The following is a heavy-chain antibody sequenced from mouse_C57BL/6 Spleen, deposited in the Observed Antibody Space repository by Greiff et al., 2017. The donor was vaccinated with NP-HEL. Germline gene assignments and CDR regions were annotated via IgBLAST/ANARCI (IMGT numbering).Heavy chain of an antibody. J-gene: IGHJ4*01. CDR1: GYAFSSSW. D-gene: IGHD2-5*01. CDR3: ARSLYDSNEGAMDY. V-gene: IGHV1-82*01. CDR2: IYPGDGDT. Sequence: VQLKQSGPELVKPGASVKISCKASGYAFSSSWMNWVKQRPGKGLEWIGRIYPGDGDTNYNGKFKGKATLTADKSSSTAYMQLSSLTSEDSAVYFCARSLYDSNEGAMDYWGQGTSVTVSS.